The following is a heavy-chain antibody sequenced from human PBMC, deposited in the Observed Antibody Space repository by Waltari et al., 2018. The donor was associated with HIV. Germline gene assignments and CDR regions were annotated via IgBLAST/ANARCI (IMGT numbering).Heavy chain of an antibody. J-gene: IGHJ6*02. CDR1: GFTVDDYA. Sequence: EVQLVESGGGLVQPGRSLRLSCAASGFTVDDYAMHWVRQAPGKGLEWVSGISWNSGSIGYADSVKGRFTISRDNAKNSLYLQMNSLRAEDTALYYCAKGTAEYYGSGRLGVWGQGTTVTVSS. D-gene: IGHD3-10*01. CDR3: AKGTAEYYGSGRLGV. CDR2: ISWNSGSI. V-gene: IGHV3-9*01.